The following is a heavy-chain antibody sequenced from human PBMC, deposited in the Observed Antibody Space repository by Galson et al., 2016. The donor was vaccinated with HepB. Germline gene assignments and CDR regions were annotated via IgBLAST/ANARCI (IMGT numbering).Heavy chain of an antibody. CDR2: ISSSSSYI. V-gene: IGHV3-21*01. D-gene: IGHD3-9*01. J-gene: IGHJ3*02. Sequence: SLRLSCAASGFTFSSYSMNRVRQAPGKGLEWVSSISSSSSYIYYADSVKGRFTISRDNSNNTLDLQMSSLRAEDTAIYYCAKNKFDNILTGYSPDAFDIWGQGTMVTVSS. CDR3: AKNKFDNILTGYSPDAFDI. CDR1: GFTFSSYS.